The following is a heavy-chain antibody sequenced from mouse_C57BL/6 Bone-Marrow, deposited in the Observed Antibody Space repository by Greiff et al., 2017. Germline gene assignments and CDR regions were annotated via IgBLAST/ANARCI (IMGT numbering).Heavy chain of an antibody. D-gene: IGHD3-3*01. CDR1: GFSLTSYG. J-gene: IGHJ3*01. Sequence: QVQLQQSGPGLVQPSQSLSITCTVSGFSLTSYGVHWVRQSPGKGLEWLGVIWSGGSTDYNAAFISRLSISKDNSKSQVFFKMNSLQADDTAIYYCARCLLWDRAWFAYWGQGTLVTVSA. CDR3: ARCLLWDRAWFAY. V-gene: IGHV2-2*01. CDR2: IWSGGST.